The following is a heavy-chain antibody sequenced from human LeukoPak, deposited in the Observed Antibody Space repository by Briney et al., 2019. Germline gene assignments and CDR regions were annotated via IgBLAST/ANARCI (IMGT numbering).Heavy chain of an antibody. D-gene: IGHD3-22*01. CDR1: GGTFRSYA. V-gene: IGHV1-69*05. CDR2: IIPIFGTA. CDR3: ARHSGYYYVSDAFDL. J-gene: IGHJ3*01. Sequence: SVKVSCKASGGTFRSYAISLVQQAPRQGLDWMGRIIPIFGTANYAQKFQGRVTITTDESTSTAYMELSRLKSEDTAVYYCARHSGYYYVSDAFDLWGQGTMVTVSS.